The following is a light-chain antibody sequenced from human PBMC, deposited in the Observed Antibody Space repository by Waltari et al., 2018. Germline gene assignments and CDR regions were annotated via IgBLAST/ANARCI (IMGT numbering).Light chain of an antibody. CDR1: QNVDSS. J-gene: IGKJ4*01. V-gene: IGKV3-15*01. Sequence: ETVMTQSPATLSVSPGETDTLSCRASQNVDSSLAWYQPRPGQPPRLLLSAASTRASGVPARFSGSGSGTEFTLTISSLQSEDSAVYYCQQYNNWPPLTFGGGTKVELK. CDR2: AAS. CDR3: QQYNNWPPLT.